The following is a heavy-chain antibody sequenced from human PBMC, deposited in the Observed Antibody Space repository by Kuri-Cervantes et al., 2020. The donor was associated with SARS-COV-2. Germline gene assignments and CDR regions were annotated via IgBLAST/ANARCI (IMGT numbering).Heavy chain of an antibody. Sequence: GGSLRLSWAASGFTFSSYGMHWVRQAPGKGLEWVAFIRYDGSNKYYADSVKGRFTISRDNSKNTLYLQMNSLRAEDTAVYYCAKTAGSGSYHYYYYYMDVWGKGTTVTVSS. CDR1: GFTFSSYG. V-gene: IGHV3-30*02. CDR2: IRYDGSNK. CDR3: AKTAGSGSYHYYYYYMDV. D-gene: IGHD1-26*01. J-gene: IGHJ6*03.